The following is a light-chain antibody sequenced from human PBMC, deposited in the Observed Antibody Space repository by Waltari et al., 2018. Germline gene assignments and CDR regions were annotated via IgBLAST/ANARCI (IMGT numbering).Light chain of an antibody. V-gene: IGKV3-20*01. CDR2: GAS. CDR1: QSVSSSY. J-gene: IGKJ1*01. Sequence: EIVLTQSPGTLSLSPVERAPLSCRASQSVSSSYLAWYQQKPGQAPRLLIYGASSRATGIPDRFSGSGSGTDFTLTISRLEPEDFAVYYCQQYGSSWTFGQGTKVEIK. CDR3: QQYGSSWT.